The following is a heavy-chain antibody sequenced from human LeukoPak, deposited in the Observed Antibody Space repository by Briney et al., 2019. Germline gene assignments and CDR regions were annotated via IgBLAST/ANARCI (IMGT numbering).Heavy chain of an antibody. V-gene: IGHV3-9*01. CDR3: AKGRGSWLVAFDI. CDR2: ISWNSGGI. Sequence: GGSLRLSCAASGFTFDDYGMHWVRQAPGKGLEWVSGISWNSGGIGYADSVKGRFTISRDNAKNSLYLQMNSLRAEDTALYYCAKGRGSWLVAFDIWGQGTMVTVSS. CDR1: GFTFDDYG. D-gene: IGHD6-13*01. J-gene: IGHJ3*02.